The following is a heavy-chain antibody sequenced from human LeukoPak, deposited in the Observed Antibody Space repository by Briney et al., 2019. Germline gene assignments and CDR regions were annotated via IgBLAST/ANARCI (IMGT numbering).Heavy chain of an antibody. CDR2: INPNSGGT. Sequence: ASVKVSCKASGYTFTGYYMHWVRQAPGQGLEWMGWINPNSGGTNYAQKFQGRVTMTRDTSISTAYMELSRLRSDDTAVYYCARAIRITIFGVVIIPAKKFDYWGQGTLVTVSS. D-gene: IGHD3-3*01. V-gene: IGHV1-2*02. CDR3: ARAIRITIFGVVIIPAKKFDY. CDR1: GYTFTGYY. J-gene: IGHJ4*02.